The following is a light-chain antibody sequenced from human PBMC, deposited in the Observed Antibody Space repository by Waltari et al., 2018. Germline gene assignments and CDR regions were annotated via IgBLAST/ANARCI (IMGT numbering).Light chain of an antibody. Sequence: QSALTQPASVSGSPGQSITISCTGTGSDIGDYEYVSWYQQHPGKAPNLIIYAVSHRPSGVSDRFSGSKSGYTASLTISGLQAEDEADYYCCSYAISSTYVFGRGTKVTVL. CDR1: GSDIGDYEY. V-gene: IGLV2-14*03. J-gene: IGLJ1*01. CDR3: CSYAISSTYV. CDR2: AVS.